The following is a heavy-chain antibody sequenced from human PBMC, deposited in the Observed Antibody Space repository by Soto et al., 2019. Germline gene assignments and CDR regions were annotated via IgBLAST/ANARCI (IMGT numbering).Heavy chain of an antibody. Sequence: VQLVESGGGVVQPGRSLRLSCAASGFSFSKYAMHWVRQAPAKGLEWVAVITYDGSDKFYADSVKGRFTISRDNSKDTLYLQMNSLRPEDTAVYYCAAHGSGTSFYFDYWGQGTLVTVSS. CDR1: GFSFSKYA. CDR2: ITYDGSDK. D-gene: IGHD3-10*01. CDR3: AAHGSGTSFYFDY. V-gene: IGHV3-30-3*01. J-gene: IGHJ4*02.